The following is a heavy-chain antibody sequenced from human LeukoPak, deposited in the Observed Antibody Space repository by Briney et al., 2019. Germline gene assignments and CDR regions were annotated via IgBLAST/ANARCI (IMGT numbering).Heavy chain of an antibody. J-gene: IGHJ1*01. V-gene: IGHV1-24*01. D-gene: IGHD5-12*01. CDR2: FDPEDGET. CDR3: AILGNKWLRFRRTETLYFPY. Sequence: GASVKVSCKVSGYTLTELSMHWVRQAPGKGLEWMGGFDPEDGETIYAQKFQGRVTMTEDTSTDTAYMELSSLRSDDTAVYYCAILGNKWLRFRRTETLYFPYWGQGTLVTVSS. CDR1: GYTLTELS.